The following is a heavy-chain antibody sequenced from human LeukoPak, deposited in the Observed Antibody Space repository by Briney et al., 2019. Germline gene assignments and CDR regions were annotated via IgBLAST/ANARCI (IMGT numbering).Heavy chain of an antibody. CDR2: IYYSGST. CDR1: GGSISSSSYY. D-gene: IGHD2-15*01. Sequence: KASETLSLTCTVSGGSISSSSYYWGWIRQPPGKGLEWIGSIYYSGSTYYNPSLKSRVTISVDTSKNQFSLRLSSVTAADTAVYYCARGLRLVHWVAATGGNYMDVWGKGTTVTVSS. CDR3: ARGLRLVHWVAATGGNYMDV. J-gene: IGHJ6*03. V-gene: IGHV4-39*01.